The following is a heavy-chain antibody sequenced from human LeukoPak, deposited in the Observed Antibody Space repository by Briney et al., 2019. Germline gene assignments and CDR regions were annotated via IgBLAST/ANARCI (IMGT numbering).Heavy chain of an antibody. CDR1: GFTFSSYA. CDR2: ISGSGGST. J-gene: IGHJ4*02. CDR3: AKPRRALYSGSYFFVY. Sequence: AGGSLRLSCAASGFTFSSYAMSWVRQAPGKGLEWVSAISGSGGSTYYADSVKGRFTISRDNSKNTLYLQMNSLRAEDTAVYYCAKPRRALYSGSYFFVYWGQGTLVTVSS. V-gene: IGHV3-23*01. D-gene: IGHD1-26*01.